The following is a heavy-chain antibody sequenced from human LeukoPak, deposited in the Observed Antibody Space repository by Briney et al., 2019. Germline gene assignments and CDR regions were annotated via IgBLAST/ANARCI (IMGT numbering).Heavy chain of an antibody. CDR1: GGSISSYY. J-gene: IGHJ4*02. V-gene: IGHV4-59*01. CDR2: IYYSGST. CDR3: ARVRGGDLLDY. Sequence: SETLSLTCTVSGGSISSYYWSWIRQPPGKGLEWIGYIYYSGSTNYNPSLKSRVAISVDTSKNQFSLKLSSVTAADTAVYYCARVRGGDLLDYWGQGTLVTVSS. D-gene: IGHD2-21*02.